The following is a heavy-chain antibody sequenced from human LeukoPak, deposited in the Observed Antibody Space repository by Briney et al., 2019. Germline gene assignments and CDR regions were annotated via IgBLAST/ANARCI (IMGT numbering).Heavy chain of an antibody. V-gene: IGHV4-61*01. CDR2: VSYTGST. J-gene: IGHJ4*02. CDR1: AGSVNSGSYY. CDR3: ATRPPEESYFPCLDY. D-gene: IGHD1-14*01. Sequence: SHTLSLTCTVSAGSVNSGSYYRTWIRQPPGKGLEWIGYVSYTGSTNYNPSLKCRVTISVDTSKKQISLKLSSVTAADSAVYYCATRPPEESYFPCLDYWGQGTLVTGSS.